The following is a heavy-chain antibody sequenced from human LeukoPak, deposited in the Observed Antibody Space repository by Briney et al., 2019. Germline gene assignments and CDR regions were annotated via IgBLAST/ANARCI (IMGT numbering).Heavy chain of an antibody. CDR3: ASGILTGYYAMDV. CDR1: GGSISSYY. V-gene: IGHV4-59*08. J-gene: IGHJ6*02. Sequence: SETLSLTCTVSGGSISSYYWSWIRQPPGKGLEWIGYIYYSGSTNYNPSLKSRVTISVDTSKNHSSLKLDSVTAADTAVYYCASGILTGYYAMDVWGQGTTVTVSS. CDR2: IYYSGST. D-gene: IGHD3-9*01.